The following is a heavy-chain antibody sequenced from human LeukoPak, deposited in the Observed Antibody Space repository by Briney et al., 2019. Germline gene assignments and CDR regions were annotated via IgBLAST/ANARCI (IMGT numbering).Heavy chain of an antibody. CDR1: GGSISSYY. V-gene: IGHV4-59*08. J-gene: IGHJ5*02. Sequence: SETPSLTCTVSGGSISSYYWSWIRQPPGKGLEWIGYIYYSGSTNYNPSLKSRVTISVDTSKNQLSLKLSSVTAADTAVYYCARGGLRYFNWFDPWGQGTLVTVSS. CDR2: IYYSGST. D-gene: IGHD3-9*01. CDR3: ARGGLRYFNWFDP.